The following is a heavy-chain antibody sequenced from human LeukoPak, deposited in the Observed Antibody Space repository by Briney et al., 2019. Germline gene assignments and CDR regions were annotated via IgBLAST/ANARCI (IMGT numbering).Heavy chain of an antibody. J-gene: IGHJ4*02. V-gene: IGHV3-74*01. CDR3: VRHLDS. CDR1: GFTFSSYW. CDR2: ISTDGSTT. Sequence: GGSLRLSCAASGFTFSSYWMHWVRQAPGKGLGWVSRISTDGSTTTYADSVKGRFTISRDTSKNTLYLQMDGLRAEDTAVYYCVRHLDSWGQGTLVTVSS.